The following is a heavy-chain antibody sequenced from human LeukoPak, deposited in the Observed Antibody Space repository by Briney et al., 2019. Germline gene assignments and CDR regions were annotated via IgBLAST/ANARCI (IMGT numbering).Heavy chain of an antibody. V-gene: IGHV3-43*02. CDR2: VSGDGDVT. J-gene: IGHJ4*02. Sequence: PGGSLRLSCTASGFNFRDFSMHWDRQIPGQGLEWVSLVSGDGDVTYYADSVKGRFTISRDNGRNLLYLQMNSLSGEDTAFYYCAKGNNTISFNFDYWGQGTLVTVSS. D-gene: IGHD1-14*01. CDR3: AKGNNTISFNFDY. CDR1: GFNFRDFS.